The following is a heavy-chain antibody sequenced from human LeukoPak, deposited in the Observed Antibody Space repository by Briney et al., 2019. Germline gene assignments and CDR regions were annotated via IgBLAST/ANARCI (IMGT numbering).Heavy chain of an antibody. V-gene: IGHV4-39*01. CDR1: GGSISSSSYY. Sequence: KPSETLSLICTVSGGSISSSSYYWGWIRQPPGKGLEWIGSIYYSGSTYYNPSLKSRVTISVDTSKNQFSLKLSSVTAADTAVYYCASLHHAGVTTSRVYPDYWGQGTLVTVSS. D-gene: IGHD4-17*01. CDR3: ASLHHAGVTTSRVYPDY. J-gene: IGHJ4*02. CDR2: IYYSGST.